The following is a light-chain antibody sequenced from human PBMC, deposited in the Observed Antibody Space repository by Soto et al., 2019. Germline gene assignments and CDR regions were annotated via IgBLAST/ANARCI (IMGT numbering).Light chain of an antibody. CDR1: QSVSSSY. J-gene: IGKJ5*01. Sequence: EIVLTQAPGTLYLSPGEIATLSCRASQSVSSSYLAWYQQKPGQAPRLLIYGASSRPTGIPDRFSGSGSGTDFSLTISRMEPEDVAVHYCQQLRAFGQGTRLEI. V-gene: IGKV3-20*01. CDR3: QQLRA. CDR2: GAS.